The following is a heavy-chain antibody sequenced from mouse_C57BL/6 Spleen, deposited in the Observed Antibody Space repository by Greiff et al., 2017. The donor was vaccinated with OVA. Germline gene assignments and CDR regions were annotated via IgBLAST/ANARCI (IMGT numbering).Heavy chain of an antibody. V-gene: IGHV5-9-1*02. CDR1: GFTFSSYA. D-gene: IGHD1-1*01. CDR3: TRDDYYGSSRGYFDV. J-gene: IGHJ1*03. CDR2: ISSGGDYI. Sequence: EVQGVESGEGLVKPGGSLKLSCAASGFTFSSYAMSWVRQTPEKRPEWVAYISSGGDYIYYADTVKGRFTISRDNARNTLYLQMSSLKSEDTAMYYCTRDDYYGSSRGYFDVWGTGTTVTVSS.